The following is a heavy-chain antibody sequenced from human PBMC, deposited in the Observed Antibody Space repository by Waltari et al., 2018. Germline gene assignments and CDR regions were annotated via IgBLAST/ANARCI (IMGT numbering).Heavy chain of an antibody. J-gene: IGHJ4*02. CDR2: VDPEDGET. V-gene: IGHV1-69-2*01. CDR1: GYTFTDYY. D-gene: IGHD3-22*01. CDR3: ATVDRITMIVVETFDY. Sequence: EVQLVQSGAEVKKPGATVKISCKASGYTFTDYYMHWVQQAPGKGLEWMGRVDPEDGETIDAEKFKGRVTITADTSTDTAYMELSSLRSEDTAVYYCATVDRITMIVVETFDYWGQGTLVTVSS.